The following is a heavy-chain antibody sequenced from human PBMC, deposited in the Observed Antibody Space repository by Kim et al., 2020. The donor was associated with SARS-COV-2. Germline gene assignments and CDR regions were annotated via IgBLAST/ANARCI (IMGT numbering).Heavy chain of an antibody. V-gene: IGHV3-7*03. CDR1: GFTFSSYW. CDR3: ARDPAGNYYGSGSYVDY. D-gene: IGHD3-10*01. CDR2: IKQDGSEK. J-gene: IGHJ4*02. Sequence: GGSLRLSCAASGFTFSSYWMSWVRQAPGKGLEWVANIKQDGSEKYYVDSVKGRFTISRDNAKNSLYLQMNSLRAEDTAVYYCARDPAGNYYGSGSYVDYWGQGTLVTVSS.